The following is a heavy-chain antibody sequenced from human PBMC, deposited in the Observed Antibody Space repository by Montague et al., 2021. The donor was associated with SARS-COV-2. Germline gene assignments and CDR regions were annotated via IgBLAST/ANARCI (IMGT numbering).Heavy chain of an antibody. CDR3: ARDSWSSFDP. D-gene: IGHD1-26*01. CDR1: GFTFSSYA. J-gene: IGHJ5*02. V-gene: IGHV3-30*04. CDR2: ISYDGSNK. Sequence: SLRLSCAASGFTFSSYAMHWVRQAPGKGLEWVALISYDGSNKYYADSVKGRFTISRDNSKNTLYLQMNSLRAEDTAVYYCARDSWSSFDPWGQGTLVTVSS.